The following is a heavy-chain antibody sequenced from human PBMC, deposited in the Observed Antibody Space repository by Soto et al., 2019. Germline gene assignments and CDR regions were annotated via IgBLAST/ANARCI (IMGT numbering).Heavy chain of an antibody. Sequence: PGGSPRLSRAAPGFTFCSYALRWVPPAPGEGLDWVSAISGSGGSTYYADSVKGRFTISRDNSKNTLYLQMNSLRAEDTAVYYCAKPLHYYYDSSGYYGYFDYWGQGTLVTVSS. D-gene: IGHD3-22*01. CDR1: GFTFCSYA. CDR3: AKPLHYYYDSSGYYGYFDY. J-gene: IGHJ4*02. V-gene: IGHV3-23*01. CDR2: ISGSGGST.